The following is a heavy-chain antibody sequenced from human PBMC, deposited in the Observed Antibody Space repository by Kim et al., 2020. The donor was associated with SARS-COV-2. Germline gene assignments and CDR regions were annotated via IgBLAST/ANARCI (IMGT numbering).Heavy chain of an antibody. CDR1: GFTFSSYA. V-gene: IGHV3-23*01. CDR3: AKDYYDYVWGHWGMDV. CDR2: ISGSGADT. J-gene: IGHJ6*02. D-gene: IGHD3-16*01. Sequence: GGSLRLSCAGSGFTFSSYAMGWIRQAPGKGLAWVSAISGSGADTYYADSVKGRFSISRDNSKNTLYLQMNSLRAEDTALYFCAKDYYDYVWGHWGMDVWGQGTTVTVSS.